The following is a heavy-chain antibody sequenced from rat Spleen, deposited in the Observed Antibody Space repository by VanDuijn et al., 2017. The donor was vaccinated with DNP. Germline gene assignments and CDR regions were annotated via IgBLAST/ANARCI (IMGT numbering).Heavy chain of an antibody. D-gene: IGHD4-3*01. Sequence: EAQLVESGGGLVQPGRSLKLSCAASGFTFSDYNMAWVRQARTKGLEWVASISTGGGNTYYRDSVEGRFTVSRDNAKSTLYLQMDSLSSEDMATYYCVRWNSGHFDYWGQGVMVTVSS. CDR3: VRWNSGHFDY. CDR2: ISTGGGNT. J-gene: IGHJ2*01. V-gene: IGHV5-25*01. CDR1: GFTFSDYN.